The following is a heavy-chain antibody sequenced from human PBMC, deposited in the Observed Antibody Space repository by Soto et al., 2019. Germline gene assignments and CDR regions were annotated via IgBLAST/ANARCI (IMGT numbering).Heavy chain of an antibody. J-gene: IGHJ4*02. CDR3: ARGGGSPDY. D-gene: IGHD2-15*01. Sequence: SETLSLTCTVSGGSISSHYWSWIRQPPGMGLEYIGYIYNSGSTNYNPSLKSRVTISVDTSKNQFSLKLSSVTAADTAVYFCARGGGSPDYWGQGTLVTVSS. CDR2: IYNSGST. V-gene: IGHV4-59*11. CDR1: GGSISSHY.